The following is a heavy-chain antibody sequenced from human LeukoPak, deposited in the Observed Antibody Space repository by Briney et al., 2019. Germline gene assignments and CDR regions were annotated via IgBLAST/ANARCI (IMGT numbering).Heavy chain of an antibody. CDR2: ISSNGGST. Sequence: PGGSLRLSCAASGFTFSSYAMHWVRQAPGKGLEYVSAISSNGGSTYYANSVKGRFTISRDNSKNTLYLQTGSLRAEDMAVYYCARVYNWNYCDYWGQGTLVTVSS. CDR3: ARVYNWNYCDY. CDR1: GFTFSSYA. V-gene: IGHV3-64*01. D-gene: IGHD1-20*01. J-gene: IGHJ4*02.